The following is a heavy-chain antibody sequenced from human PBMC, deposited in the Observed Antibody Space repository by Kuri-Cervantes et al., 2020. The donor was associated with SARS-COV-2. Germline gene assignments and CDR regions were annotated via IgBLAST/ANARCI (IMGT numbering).Heavy chain of an antibody. CDR3: VRVRVEWELLDAFDV. V-gene: IGHV1-69*13. D-gene: IGHD3-3*01. CDR2: IIPIFGTA. CDR1: GGTFSSYA. Sequence: SVKVSCKASGGTFSSYAISWVRQAPGQGLEWMGGIIPIFGTANYAQKFQGRVTITADESTSTAYMELSSLRPEDTAVYYCVRVRVEWELLDAFDVWRQGTMVT. J-gene: IGHJ3*01.